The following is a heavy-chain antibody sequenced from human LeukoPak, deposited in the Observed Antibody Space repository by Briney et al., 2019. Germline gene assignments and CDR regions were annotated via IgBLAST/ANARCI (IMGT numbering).Heavy chain of an antibody. CDR3: TRRPYSSSWYYFDY. CDR2: ISTTSNTI. J-gene: IGHJ4*02. Sequence: GGSLRLSCAASGVTFSSYSMNWVRQAPGKGLEWVSYISTTSNTIYDADSVKGRFTISRDNAKNSLYLQMNSLRAEDTAVYYCTRRPYSSSWYYFDYWGQGTLVTVSS. CDR1: GVTFSSYS. D-gene: IGHD6-13*01. V-gene: IGHV3-48*01.